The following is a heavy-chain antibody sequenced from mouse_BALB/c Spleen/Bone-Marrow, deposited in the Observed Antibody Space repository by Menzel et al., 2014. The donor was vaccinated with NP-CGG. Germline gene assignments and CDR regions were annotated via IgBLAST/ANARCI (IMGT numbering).Heavy chain of an antibody. J-gene: IGHJ2*01. Sequence: EVKLMESGGGLVQPGGSRKLSCAASGFTFSSFGMHWVRQAPEKGLEWVAYISSVSTTISYADTVKGRFTISRDDPKNSLFLQMTSLRSEDTAMYYCARCGYGDFDYWGQGTTLTVSS. D-gene: IGHD2-2*01. CDR1: GFTFSSFG. CDR2: ISSVSTTI. V-gene: IGHV5-17*02. CDR3: ARCGYGDFDY.